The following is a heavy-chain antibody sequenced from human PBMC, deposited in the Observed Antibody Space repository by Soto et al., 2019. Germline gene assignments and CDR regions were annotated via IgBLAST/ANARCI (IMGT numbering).Heavy chain of an antibody. V-gene: IGHV1-46*03. Sequence: ASVKVSCKASGYTFTSYYMHWVRQAPGQGLEWMGIINPSGGSTYAQKFQGRVTMTRDTSTSTAYMELSSLRSEDTAVYYCAKDDTMVRGNHHYYYGMDVWGKGTTVTVSS. CDR2: INPSGGST. J-gene: IGHJ6*04. CDR3: AKDDTMVRGNHHYYYGMDV. CDR1: GYTFTSYY. D-gene: IGHD3-10*01.